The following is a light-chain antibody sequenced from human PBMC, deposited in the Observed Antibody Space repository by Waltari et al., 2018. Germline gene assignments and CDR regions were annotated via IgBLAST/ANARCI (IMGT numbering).Light chain of an antibody. Sequence: DIQLTQSPSTLSASIGDRVTITCRASQSISSWLAWYHQKPGKAPKILISKASSLESGVPARLSGSGSGTEFTFTNSSLQPDDFGTYFCQHYNGYPITVGQGTKLEIK. V-gene: IGKV1-5*03. CDR2: KAS. CDR1: QSISSW. CDR3: QHYNGYPIT. J-gene: IGKJ2*01.